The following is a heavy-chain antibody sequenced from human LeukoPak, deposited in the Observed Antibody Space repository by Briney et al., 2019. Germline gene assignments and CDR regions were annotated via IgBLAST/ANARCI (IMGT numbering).Heavy chain of an antibody. V-gene: IGHV3-43D*03. CDR1: GFTFDDYA. Sequence: GGSLRLSCAASGFTFDDYAMHWVRQAPGKGLEWVSLISWDGGSTYYADSVKGRFTISRDNSKNSLYLQMNSLRAEDTALYYCAKGDHYDILTGHPDYWGQGTLVTVSS. CDR3: AKGDHYDILTGHPDY. J-gene: IGHJ4*02. D-gene: IGHD3-9*01. CDR2: ISWDGGST.